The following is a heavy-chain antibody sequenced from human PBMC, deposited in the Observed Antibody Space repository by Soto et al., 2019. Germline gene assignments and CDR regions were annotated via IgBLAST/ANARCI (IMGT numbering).Heavy chain of an antibody. Sequence: SETLSLTCTVSGGSISSSSYYWGWIRQPPGKGLEWIGSIYYSGSTYYNPSLKSRVTISVDTSKNQFSLRLSSVTAADTAVYYCARHPYVGQYYFDYWGQGTLVTVSS. CDR2: IYYSGST. D-gene: IGHD3-10*01. V-gene: IGHV4-39*01. CDR1: GGSISSSSYY. CDR3: ARHPYVGQYYFDY. J-gene: IGHJ4*02.